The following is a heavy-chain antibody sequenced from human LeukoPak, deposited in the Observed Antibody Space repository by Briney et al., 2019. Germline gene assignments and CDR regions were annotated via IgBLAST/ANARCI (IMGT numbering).Heavy chain of an antibody. CDR2: ISGSGDRT. CDR3: ANSHGSGIYLFYY. Sequence: GGSLRLSCAASGFTFSSYVMTWVRQAPGKGLEWVSAISGSGDRTSYADSVKGRFTISRDNSKNTLYLQMNSLRAEDTAVYYCANSHGSGIYLFYYWGQGTLVTVSS. J-gene: IGHJ4*02. D-gene: IGHD3-10*01. CDR1: GFTFSSYV. V-gene: IGHV3-23*01.